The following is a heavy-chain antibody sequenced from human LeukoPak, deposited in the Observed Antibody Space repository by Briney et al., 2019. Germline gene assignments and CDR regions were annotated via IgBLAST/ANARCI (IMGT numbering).Heavy chain of an antibody. CDR1: GGSISSYY. CDR3: ARDLSVPYSSSSGRYCYYYYGMDV. V-gene: IGHV4-4*07. Sequence: PSETLSLTCTVSGGSISSYYWSWIRQPAGKGLEWIGRIYTSGSTNYNPSLKSRVTMSVDTSKNQFSLKLSSVTAADTAVYYCARDLSVPYSSSSGRYCYYYYGMDVWGQGTTVTVSS. CDR2: IYTSGST. J-gene: IGHJ6*02. D-gene: IGHD6-6*01.